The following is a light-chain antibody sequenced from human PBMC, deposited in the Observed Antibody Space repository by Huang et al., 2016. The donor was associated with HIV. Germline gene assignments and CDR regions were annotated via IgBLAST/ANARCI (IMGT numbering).Light chain of an antibody. Sequence: DIQMTQSPSSLSAYVGDRVTITCLASQGISNYLAWYQQTPGKVPKLLLYGASTLQSGVPSRFSGSGSGTDFTLTISSLQPEDVAVYYCQKYNSAPQTFGQGTRVEIK. CDR2: GAS. J-gene: IGKJ1*01. CDR3: QKYNSAPQT. V-gene: IGKV1-27*01. CDR1: QGISNY.